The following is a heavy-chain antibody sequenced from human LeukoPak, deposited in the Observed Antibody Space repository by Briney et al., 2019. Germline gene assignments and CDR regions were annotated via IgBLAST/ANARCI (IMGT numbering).Heavy chain of an antibody. D-gene: IGHD3-22*01. CDR2: IYPGDSDT. Sequence: GESLKISCKGSGYSLTSYWIGWVRQIPGKGLEWMGIIYPGDSDTRYSPSFQGQVTISADKSISTAYLQWSSLKASDTAMYYCARQPLYDSSGYYYLYYFDYWGQGTLVTVSS. V-gene: IGHV5-51*01. J-gene: IGHJ4*02. CDR1: GYSLTSYW. CDR3: ARQPLYDSSGYYYLYYFDY.